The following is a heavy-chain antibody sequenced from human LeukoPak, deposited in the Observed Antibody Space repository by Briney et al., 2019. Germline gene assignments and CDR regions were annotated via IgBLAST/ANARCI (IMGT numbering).Heavy chain of an antibody. CDR2: IWYDGSKQ. D-gene: IGHD3-22*01. Sequence: ERSLRLSCAASGFTFSSYGMHWVRQAPGTGLEWVAFIWYDGSKQYYADSVKGRFTISRDNSKNTLYLQMNSLRAEDTAVYYCAKDLALYYYDSSGPDYWGQGTLVTVSS. J-gene: IGHJ4*02. CDR1: GFTFSSYG. V-gene: IGHV3-33*06. CDR3: AKDLALYYYDSSGPDY.